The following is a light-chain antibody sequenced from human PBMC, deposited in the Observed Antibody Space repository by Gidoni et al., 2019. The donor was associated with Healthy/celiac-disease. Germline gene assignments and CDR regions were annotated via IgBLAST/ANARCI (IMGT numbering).Light chain of an antibody. V-gene: IGKV3-20*01. CDR3: QQYGSSPRT. CDR2: GAS. CDR1: QSVSSSY. J-gene: IGKJ1*01. Sequence: IVLTHYPGTLSLAPGESATLSCRASQSVSSSYLAWYQQKPGQAPRLLIYGASSRATGIPDRFSGSGSGTDFTLTISRLEPEDFAVYYCQQYGSSPRTFGQGTKVEIK.